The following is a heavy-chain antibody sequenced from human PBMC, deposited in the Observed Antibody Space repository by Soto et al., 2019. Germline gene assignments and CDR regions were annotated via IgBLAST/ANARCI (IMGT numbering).Heavy chain of an antibody. D-gene: IGHD5-18*01. J-gene: IGHJ4*02. CDR2: FIPIFGTG. CDR3: ARISEFTYGYGLGYYFES. V-gene: IGHV1-69*01. CDR1: GGTFKNYA. Sequence: QVQLVQSGAEVKKPGSSMRVSCKASGGTFKNYAFSWVRQAPGQGLEWMGGFIPIFGTGNYAEEFQGRVSITADESTKTVYMDLRSLRSDDTAVYYCARISEFTYGYGLGYYFESWGQGTLITVSS.